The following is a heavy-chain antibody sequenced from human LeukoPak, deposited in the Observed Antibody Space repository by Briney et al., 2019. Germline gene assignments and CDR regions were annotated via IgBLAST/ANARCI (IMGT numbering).Heavy chain of an antibody. CDR1: GGSISSYY. Sequence: ASETLSLTCTVSGGSISSYYWSWIRQPAGKGVGWIGRIYTSGSTNYNPSLKSRVTMSVDTSKNQFSLKLSSVTAADTAVYYFARDAEDYGDYTGFDYWGQGTLVTVSS. J-gene: IGHJ4*02. D-gene: IGHD4-17*01. CDR3: ARDAEDYGDYTGFDY. CDR2: IYTSGST. V-gene: IGHV4-4*07.